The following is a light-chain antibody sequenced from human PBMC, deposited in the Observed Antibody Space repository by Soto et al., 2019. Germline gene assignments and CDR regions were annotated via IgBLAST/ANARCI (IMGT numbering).Light chain of an antibody. J-gene: IGLJ2*01. CDR3: ASYTRTTTLV. Sequence: QSALTQPASVSGSPGQSITISCTGTGNDVGGYKYVSWYQQHPGKVPKLMIFEVSNRPSGVSKRFSGSKSGNTASLNISGLQADDEADYYCASYTRTTTLVFGGGTKVTVL. CDR2: EVS. V-gene: IGLV2-14*01. CDR1: GNDVGGYKY.